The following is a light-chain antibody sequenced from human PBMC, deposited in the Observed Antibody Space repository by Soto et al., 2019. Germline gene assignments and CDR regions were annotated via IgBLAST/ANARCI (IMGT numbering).Light chain of an antibody. CDR2: GSS. CDR3: QQYGSSPRT. Sequence: EVVLTQSPGTLSLSPGERATLSCRASQSVGSNSLAWYQQKPGQAPRLLIYGSSSRATGIPDRFSGSGSGTDFTLTVSRLEPEDFAVYYCQQYGSSPRTFGQGTKVGIK. V-gene: IGKV3-20*01. CDR1: QSVGSNS. J-gene: IGKJ1*01.